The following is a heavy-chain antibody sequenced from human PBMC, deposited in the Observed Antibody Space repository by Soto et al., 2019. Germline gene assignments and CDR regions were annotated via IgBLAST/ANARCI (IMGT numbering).Heavy chain of an antibody. CDR1: GGTFSSYA. CDR3: ARNPRAVAAMHMHV. J-gene: IGHJ6*03. D-gene: IGHD6-19*01. V-gene: IGHV1-69*04. Sequence: QVQLVQSGAEVKKPGSSVKVSCKASGGTFSSYAFNWVRQAPGQGLEWMGRIIPILGIGDYAQRFQGRVTITGEKSPRTVYMELSSLGCEDTGVYDCARNPRAVAAMHMHVGGKGTRATVS. CDR2: IIPILGIG.